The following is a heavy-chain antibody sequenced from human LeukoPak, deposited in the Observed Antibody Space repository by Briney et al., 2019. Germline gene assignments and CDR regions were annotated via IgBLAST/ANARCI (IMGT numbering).Heavy chain of an antibody. CDR3: TTVIMGTPKDDY. CDR2: IWYDGSNK. CDR1: GFAFSSYG. D-gene: IGHD2-8*01. J-gene: IGHJ4*02. Sequence: GRSLRLSCAASGFAFSSYGMHWVRQAPGKGLEWVAVIWYDGSNKYYADSVKGRFTISRDNSKNTLYLQMNSLKTEDTAVYYCTTVIMGTPKDDYWGQGTLVTVSS. V-gene: IGHV3-33*01.